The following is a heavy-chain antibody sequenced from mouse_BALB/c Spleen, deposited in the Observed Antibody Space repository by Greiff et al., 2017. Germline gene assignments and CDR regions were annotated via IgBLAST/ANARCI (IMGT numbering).Heavy chain of an antibody. Sequence: VQLQQSGAELVRPGASVKLSCKASGYTFTSYWINWVKQRPGQGLEWIGNIYPSDSYTNYNQKFKDKATLTVDKSSSTAYMQLSSPTSEDSAVYYCTRNGNYVSYFDYWGQGTTLTVSS. D-gene: IGHD2-1*01. J-gene: IGHJ2*01. CDR1: GYTFTSYW. CDR3: TRNGNYVSYFDY. V-gene: IGHV1-69*02. CDR2: IYPSDSYT.